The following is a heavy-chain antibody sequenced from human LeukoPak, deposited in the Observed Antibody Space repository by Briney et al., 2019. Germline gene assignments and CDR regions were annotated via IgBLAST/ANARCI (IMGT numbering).Heavy chain of an antibody. CDR2: IYTSGTT. V-gene: IGHV4-4*07. CDR3: ARELGYCSSTSCLDWFDP. Sequence: SETLSLTCTVSGGSISSYHWSWIRQPAGKGLEWIGRIYTSGTTNYNPSLKSRVTMSVDTSKNQFSLKLSSVTAADTAVYYCARELGYCSSTSCLDWFDPWGQGTLVTVSS. CDR1: GGSISSYH. D-gene: IGHD2-2*01. J-gene: IGHJ5*02.